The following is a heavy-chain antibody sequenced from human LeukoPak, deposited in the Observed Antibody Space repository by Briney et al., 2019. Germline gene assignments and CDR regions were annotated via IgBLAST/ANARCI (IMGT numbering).Heavy chain of an antibody. CDR1: GYTFTSYG. CDR3: ARDQSRFLEWLLSSYYYYGMDV. D-gene: IGHD3-3*01. CDR2: ISAYNGNT. J-gene: IGHJ6*02. V-gene: IGHV1-18*01. Sequence: ASVKVSCKASGYTFTSYGISWVRQAPGQGLEWMGWISAYNGNTNYAQKLQGRVTMTTDTSTSTAYMELRSLRSDDTAVYYCARDQSRFLEWLLSSYYYYGMDVWGQGTTVTVSS.